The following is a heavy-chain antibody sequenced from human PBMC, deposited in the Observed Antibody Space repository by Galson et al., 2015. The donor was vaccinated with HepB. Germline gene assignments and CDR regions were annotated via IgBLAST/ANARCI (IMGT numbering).Heavy chain of an antibody. CDR3: ARTMVKTTTSFDY. Sequence: ETLSLTCTVSGGSISTSSSNYYWVWIRQPPGKGLEWIGRISYRGTPYYNPSLKSRVTISVDTSKNKFSLRLSSVTATDTALYYCARTMVKTTTSFDYWGQGILVTVSS. CDR2: ISYRGTP. CDR1: GGSISTSSSNYY. J-gene: IGHJ4*02. V-gene: IGHV4-39*01. D-gene: IGHD4/OR15-4a*01.